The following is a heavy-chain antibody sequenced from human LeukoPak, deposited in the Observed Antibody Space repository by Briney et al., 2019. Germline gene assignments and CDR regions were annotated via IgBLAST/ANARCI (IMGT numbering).Heavy chain of an antibody. Sequence: SETLSLTCTVSGGSISSSSYYWGWIRQPPGKGLEWIGSIYYSGSTYYNPSLKSRVTMSVDTSKNQFSLKLSSVTAADTAVYYCARHEGHYCSSTSCYLGWFDPWGQGTLVTVSS. CDR3: ARHEGHYCSSTSCYLGWFDP. CDR2: IYYSGST. D-gene: IGHD2-2*01. J-gene: IGHJ5*02. V-gene: IGHV4-39*01. CDR1: GGSISSSSYY.